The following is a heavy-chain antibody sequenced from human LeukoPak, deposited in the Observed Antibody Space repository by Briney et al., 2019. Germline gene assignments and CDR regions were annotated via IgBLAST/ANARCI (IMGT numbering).Heavy chain of an antibody. D-gene: IGHD5-18*01. CDR3: ARGIGYSHWGLVP. CDR1: GFTFSSYS. J-gene: IGHJ4*02. V-gene: IGHV3-21*01. Sequence: GGSLRLSCAASGFTFSSYSMNWVRQAPGKGLEWVSSISSSSSYIYYADSVKGRFTISRDNAKNSLYLQMNSLRAEDTAVYYCARGIGYSHWGLVPRGQGTLVTVSS. CDR2: ISSSSSYI.